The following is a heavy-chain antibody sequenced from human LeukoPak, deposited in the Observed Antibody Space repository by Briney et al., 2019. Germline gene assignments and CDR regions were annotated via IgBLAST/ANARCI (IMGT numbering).Heavy chain of an antibody. D-gene: IGHD3-16*02. J-gene: IGHJ6*02. CDR3: ARDGVIAPDYYYYGMDV. CDR2: ISSSSSYI. V-gene: IGHV3-21*01. Sequence: GGSLRLSCAASGFTFSSYIMNWVRQAPGKGLEWVSSISSSSSYIYYADPVKGRFTISRDNAKNSLYLQMNSLRAEDTAVYYCARDGVIAPDYYYYGMDVWGQGTTVTVSS. CDR1: GFTFSSYI.